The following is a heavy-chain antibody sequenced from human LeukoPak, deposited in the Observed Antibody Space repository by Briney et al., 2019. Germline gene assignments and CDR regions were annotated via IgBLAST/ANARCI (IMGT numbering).Heavy chain of an antibody. J-gene: IGHJ4*02. CDR2: FDPEDGET. Sequence: ASVKVSCKVPGYTLTELSMHWVRQAPGKGLEWMGGFDPEDGETIYAQKFQGRVTMTEDTSTDTAYMELSSLRSEDTAVYYCATTPYYYDSSGSGCYWGQGTLVTVSS. D-gene: IGHD3-22*01. V-gene: IGHV1-24*01. CDR3: ATTPYYYDSSGSGCY. CDR1: GYTLTELS.